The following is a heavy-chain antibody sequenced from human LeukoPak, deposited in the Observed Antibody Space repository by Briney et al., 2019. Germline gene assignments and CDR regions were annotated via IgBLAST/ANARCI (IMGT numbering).Heavy chain of an antibody. CDR1: GYTFTSYG. CDR3: ARTIEGWTYGQRYHYMDV. Sequence: GASVKVSCKASGYTFTSYGISWVRQAPGQGLEWMGWINPNSGGTNYAQKFQGRVTMTRDTSISTAYMELSRLRSDDTAVYYCARTIEGWTYGQRYHYMDVWGKGTTVTVSS. D-gene: IGHD3-10*01. V-gene: IGHV1-2*02. J-gene: IGHJ6*03. CDR2: INPNSGGT.